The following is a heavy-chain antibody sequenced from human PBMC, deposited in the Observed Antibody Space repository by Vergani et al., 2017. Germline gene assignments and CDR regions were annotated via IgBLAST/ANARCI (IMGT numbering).Heavy chain of an antibody. CDR2: IYTSGRT. D-gene: IGHD2-15*01. CDR3: ARDNRCSGGSCYPLLYCYGMDV. CDR1: GGSISSYY. Sequence: QVQLQESAPGLVKPSETLSLTCTVPGGSISSYYWSWIRQPAGKGLEWIGRIYTSGRTTYNPSLKIRVTMSVDTSTNQFSLKLSSVTAADTAVYYCARDNRCSGGSCYPLLYCYGMDVWGQGTTVTVSS. V-gene: IGHV4-4*07. J-gene: IGHJ6*02.